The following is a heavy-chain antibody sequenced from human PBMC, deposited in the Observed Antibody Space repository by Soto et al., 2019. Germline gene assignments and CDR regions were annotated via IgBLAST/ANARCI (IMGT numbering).Heavy chain of an antibody. Sequence: QVQLVESGGGVVQPGRSLRLSCAASGFTFSSYGMHWVRQAPGKGLEWVAVIWYDGSNKYYADSVKGRFTISRDNSKITLYLQMNSLRAEDKAVYYCARDYDSSGYPRYYFDYWGQGTLVTVSS. J-gene: IGHJ4*02. CDR3: ARDYDSSGYPRYYFDY. CDR1: GFTFSSYG. D-gene: IGHD3-22*01. CDR2: IWYDGSNK. V-gene: IGHV3-33*01.